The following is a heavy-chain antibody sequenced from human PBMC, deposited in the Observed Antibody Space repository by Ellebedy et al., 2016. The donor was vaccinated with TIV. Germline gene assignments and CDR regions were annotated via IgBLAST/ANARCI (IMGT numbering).Heavy chain of an antibody. Sequence: GESLKISXAASGFTFSSYGMHWVRQAPGKGLEWVAVIWYDGSNKYYADSVKGRFTISRDNSKNTLYLQMNSLRAEDTAVYYCATTNTGYTDYWGQGTLVTVSS. CDR2: IWYDGSNK. CDR1: GFTFSSYG. CDR3: ATTNTGYTDY. D-gene: IGHD5-12*01. V-gene: IGHV3-33*08. J-gene: IGHJ4*02.